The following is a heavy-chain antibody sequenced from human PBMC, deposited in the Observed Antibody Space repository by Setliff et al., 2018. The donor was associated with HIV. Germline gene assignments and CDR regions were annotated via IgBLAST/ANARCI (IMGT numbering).Heavy chain of an antibody. J-gene: IGHJ3*02. Sequence: SETLSLTCTVTGYSISSGYYWVWIRQPPGKGLEWIGYIYHAGNTYYNPSLKSRVTISVDTSKNQISLRLNSLTAADTAVYYCARGTTLNVVPDAFDIWGQGTMVTV. CDR3: ARGTTLNVVPDAFDI. CDR1: GYSISSGYY. D-gene: IGHD4-17*01. CDR2: IYHAGNT. V-gene: IGHV4-38-2*02.